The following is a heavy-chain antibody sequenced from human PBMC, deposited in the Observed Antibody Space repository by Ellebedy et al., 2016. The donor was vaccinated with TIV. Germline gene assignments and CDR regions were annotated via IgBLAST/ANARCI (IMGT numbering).Heavy chain of an antibody. CDR3: TMTLESYSRDY. D-gene: IGHD1-26*01. CDR2: IDYSGTT. Sequence: MPSETLSLTCTVSGGSISNYYWSWIRQPPGKGLEWIGYIDYSGTTNYNPSLKSRVSISANTSKNQFSLKLSSVTAADTAVYYCTMTLESYSRDYWGQGTLVTVSS. V-gene: IGHV4-59*01. J-gene: IGHJ4*02. CDR1: GGSISNYY.